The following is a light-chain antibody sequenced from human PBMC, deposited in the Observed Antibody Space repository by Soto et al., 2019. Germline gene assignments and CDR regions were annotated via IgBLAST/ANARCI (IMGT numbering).Light chain of an antibody. V-gene: IGKV1-39*01. J-gene: IGKJ1*01. Sequence: DIQMTQSPSSLSASVGERVTITCRASQSINSYLNWYQQKPGKAPKLLIYAASSLQGGVPSRFSGSRSGTDFTLTISSLQPEDFATYYCQQSYSTPRTFGQGTKVEIK. CDR2: AAS. CDR3: QQSYSTPRT. CDR1: QSINSY.